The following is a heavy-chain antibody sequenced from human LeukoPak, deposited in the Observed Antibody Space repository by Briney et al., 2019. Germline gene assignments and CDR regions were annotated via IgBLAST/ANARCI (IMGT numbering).Heavy chain of an antibody. Sequence: ASVKVSCKTSGYIFTDYYIHWVRQAPGQGLEWMGIINPSGGSTSYAQKFQGRVTMTRDMSTSTVYMELSSLRSEDTAVYYCARGEKYYDFWSGYNNWFDPWGQGTLVTVSS. CDR3: ARGEKYYDFWSGYNNWFDP. CDR2: INPSGGST. CDR1: GYIFTDYY. J-gene: IGHJ5*02. V-gene: IGHV1-46*01. D-gene: IGHD3-3*01.